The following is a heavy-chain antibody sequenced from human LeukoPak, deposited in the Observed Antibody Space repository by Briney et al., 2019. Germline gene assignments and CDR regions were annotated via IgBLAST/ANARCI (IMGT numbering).Heavy chain of an antibody. CDR1: GGSISNYY. J-gene: IGHJ6*02. CDR3: ARVGGTNYYYYGMDV. D-gene: IGHD1-26*01. V-gene: IGHV4-59*01. CDR2: IYYSGST. Sequence: SETLSLTCTVSGGSISNYYWSWIRQPPGKRLEWIGYIYYSGSTNYNPSLKSRVTISVDTSKNQFSLKLSSVTAADTAVYYCARVGGTNYYYYGMDVWGQGTTVTVSS.